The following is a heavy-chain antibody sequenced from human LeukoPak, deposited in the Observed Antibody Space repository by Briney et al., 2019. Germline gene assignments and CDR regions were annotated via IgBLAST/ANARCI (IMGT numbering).Heavy chain of an antibody. D-gene: IGHD6-19*01. CDR3: AKDRSGWYGVQFDY. V-gene: IGHV3-23*01. J-gene: IGHJ4*02. CDR2: ISGSGDST. Sequence: GGSLRLSCAASGFTFSSYAMSWVHQAPGKGLEWVSAISGSGDSTYYADSVKGRFTISRDNSKNTLYLQMNSLRAEDTAVYYCAKDRSGWYGVQFDYWGQGTLVTVSS. CDR1: GFTFSSYA.